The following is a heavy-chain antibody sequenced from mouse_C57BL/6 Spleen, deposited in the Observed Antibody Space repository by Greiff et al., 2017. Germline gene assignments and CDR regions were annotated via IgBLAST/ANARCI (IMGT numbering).Heavy chain of an antibody. CDR3: ARGGYDYSFAY. CDR2: IYPGSGNT. CDR1: GYSFTSYY. D-gene: IGHD2-4*01. J-gene: IGHJ3*01. V-gene: IGHV1-66*01. Sequence: QVQLQQSGPELVKPGASVKISCKASGYSFTSYYIHWVKQRPGQGLEWIGWIYPGSGNTKYNEKFKGNATLTADTSSSTAYMQLSSLTSEDSAVYYCARGGYDYSFAYWGQGTLVTVSA.